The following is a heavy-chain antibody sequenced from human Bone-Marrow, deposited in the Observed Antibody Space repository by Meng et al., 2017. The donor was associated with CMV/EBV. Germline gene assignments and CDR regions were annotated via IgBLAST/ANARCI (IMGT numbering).Heavy chain of an antibody. V-gene: IGHV4-39*07. CDR1: GGSISSSSYY. D-gene: IGHD2-2*01. CDR2: MYYSGST. Sequence: SETLSLTCTVSGGSISSSSYYWGWIRQSPGKGLEWIGSMYYSGSTYYNPSLKSRVTISVDTSKNQFSLKLSSVTAADTAVYYCARVVVVPAASSHYYYGMDVWGQGTTVTVSS. CDR3: ARVVVVPAASSHYYYGMDV. J-gene: IGHJ6*02.